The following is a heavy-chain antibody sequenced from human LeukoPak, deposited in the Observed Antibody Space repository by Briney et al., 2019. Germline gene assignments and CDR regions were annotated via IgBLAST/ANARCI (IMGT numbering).Heavy chain of an antibody. CDR1: GFTFSDYS. Sequence: GGSLRLSCAASGFTFSDYSMNWVRQAPGRGLEWVSFISSVSGYIYYADSVKGRFTISRDNSKNTLYLQMNSLRAEDTAVYYCARENNYYDSSGYYQAFDYWGQGTLVTVSS. V-gene: IGHV3-21*04. D-gene: IGHD3-22*01. J-gene: IGHJ4*02. CDR2: ISSVSGYI. CDR3: ARENNYYDSSGYYQAFDY.